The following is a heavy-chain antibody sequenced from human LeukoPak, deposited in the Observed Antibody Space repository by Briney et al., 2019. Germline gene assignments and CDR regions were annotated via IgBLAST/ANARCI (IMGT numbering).Heavy chain of an antibody. Sequence: SETLFLTCAVYGGSFSGYYWSWIRQPPGKGLEWIGEINHSGSTNYNPSLKSRVTISVDTSKNQFSLKLSSVTAADTAVYYCARGRVGTSRAYYYYYGMDVWGQGTTVTVSS. V-gene: IGHV4-34*01. J-gene: IGHJ6*02. D-gene: IGHD1-1*01. CDR3: ARGRVGTSRAYYYYYGMDV. CDR1: GGSFSGYY. CDR2: INHSGST.